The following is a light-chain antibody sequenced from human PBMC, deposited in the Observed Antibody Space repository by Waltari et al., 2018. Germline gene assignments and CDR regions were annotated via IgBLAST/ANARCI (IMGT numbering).Light chain of an antibody. CDR2: GSS. CDR1: GSNIRAGYD. V-gene: IGLV1-40*01. Sequence: QSVLTQPPSVSGAPGQRVTISCTGSGSNIRAGYDVHWYQQLPRAAPTLLIYGSSTRPLGVPDRFFGSTSGTSASLAITGLQAEDEADYYCQSYDTSLSVVFGGGTKLTVL. CDR3: QSYDTSLSVV. J-gene: IGLJ3*02.